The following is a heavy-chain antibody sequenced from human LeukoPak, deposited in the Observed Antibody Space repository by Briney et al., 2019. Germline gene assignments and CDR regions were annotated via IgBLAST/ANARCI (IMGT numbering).Heavy chain of an antibody. V-gene: IGHV3-23*01. CDR1: GFTFRTYV. D-gene: IGHD6-6*01. CDR3: AKDGTSSFYYCYYMDV. Sequence: GGPLRLFCGASGFTFRTYVMSGVREATGKGLEWVSTISVGGTSTLYADSVKGRFTIPRDNSKNIVYLQMNSLRADDTAVYYCAKDGTSSFYYCYYMDVWGKGTTVTVSS. J-gene: IGHJ6*03. CDR2: ISVGGTST.